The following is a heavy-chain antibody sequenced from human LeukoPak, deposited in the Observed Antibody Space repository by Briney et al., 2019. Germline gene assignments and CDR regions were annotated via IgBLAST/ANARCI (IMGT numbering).Heavy chain of an antibody. CDR1: GDSVPSNNAA. CDR3: ARTYGGNCDY. J-gene: IGHJ4*02. D-gene: IGHD4-23*01. Sequence: SQTLSLTCAISGDSVPSNNAAWNWIRQSPSRGFEWLGRTYFRSKWYNDYAASVKSRITVNPDTSKNHFSLQLSSVTPEDTAVYYCARTYGGNCDYWGQGTLVTVSS. V-gene: IGHV6-1*01. CDR2: TYFRSKWYN.